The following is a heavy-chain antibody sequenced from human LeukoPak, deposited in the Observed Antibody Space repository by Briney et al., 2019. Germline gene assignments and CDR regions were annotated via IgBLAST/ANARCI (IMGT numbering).Heavy chain of an antibody. V-gene: IGHV3-23*01. J-gene: IGHJ4*02. D-gene: IGHD3-10*01. Sequence: PSETLSLTCTVSGGSISSSSYYWGWIRQPPGKGMEWVSAISGSGGSTYYADSVKGRFTISRDNSKNTLYLQMNSLRAEDTAVYYCAKDPDGSGSYYDYWGQGTLVTVSS. CDR1: GGSISSSSYY. CDR3: AKDPDGSGSYYDY. CDR2: ISGSGGST.